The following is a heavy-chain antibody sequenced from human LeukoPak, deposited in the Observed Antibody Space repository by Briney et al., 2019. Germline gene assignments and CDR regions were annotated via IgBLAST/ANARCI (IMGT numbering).Heavy chain of an antibody. Sequence: PGGSLRLSCAVSACTFSCYGMHWVRQAPGKGLEWVAVIWYDGSNKYYADSVKGRFTISRDNSKNTLYLQMNSLRTEDTAVYYCARDQAYFDYWGQGTLVTVSS. CDR1: ACTFSCYG. J-gene: IGHJ4*02. V-gene: IGHV3-33*01. CDR3: ARDQAYFDY. CDR2: IWYDGSNK.